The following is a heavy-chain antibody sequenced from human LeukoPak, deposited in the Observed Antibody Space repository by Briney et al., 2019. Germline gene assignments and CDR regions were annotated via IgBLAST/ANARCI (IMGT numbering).Heavy chain of an antibody. Sequence: GGSLRLSCAASGFTFDDYAMHWVRQAPGKGLEWVSGISWNSGSIGYADSVKGRFTISRDNAKNSLYLQMNSLRAEDTALYYCAKDMVSYYYDSSGHFDYWGQGTLVTVSS. J-gene: IGHJ4*02. CDR2: ISWNSGSI. CDR3: AKDMVSYYYDSSGHFDY. D-gene: IGHD3-22*01. CDR1: GFTFDDYA. V-gene: IGHV3-9*01.